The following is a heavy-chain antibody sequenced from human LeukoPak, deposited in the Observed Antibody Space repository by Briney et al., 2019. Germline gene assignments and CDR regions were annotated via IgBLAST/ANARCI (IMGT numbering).Heavy chain of an antibody. J-gene: IGHJ4*02. CDR1: GFTVSSNY. Sequence: GGSLRLSCAASGFTVSSNYMSWVRQGPGKGLEWDSVIYSGGSTYYADSVKGRFTISRDNSKNTLYLQMNSLRAEDTAVYYCARARGGWYVFDYWGQGTLVTVSS. V-gene: IGHV3-53*01. D-gene: IGHD6-19*01. CDR2: IYSGGST. CDR3: ARARGGWYVFDY.